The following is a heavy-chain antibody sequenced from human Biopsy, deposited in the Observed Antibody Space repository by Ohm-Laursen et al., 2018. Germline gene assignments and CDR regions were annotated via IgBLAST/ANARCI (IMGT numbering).Heavy chain of an antibody. V-gene: IGHV4-38-2*02. CDR3: ARDYSWDY. CDR2: ILHNRGT. J-gene: IGHJ4*02. D-gene: IGHD2-15*01. Sequence: SDTLSLTCIVSGYIIDSNYYWGWIRQPPGKGLEWIGSILHNRGTFYNPSLQSRITISVDTSKNQLSLKLISVTAADTAVYYCARDYSWDYWGQGILVTVSS. CDR1: GYIIDSNYY.